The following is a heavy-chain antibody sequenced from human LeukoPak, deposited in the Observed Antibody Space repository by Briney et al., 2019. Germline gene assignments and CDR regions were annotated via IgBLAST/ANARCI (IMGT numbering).Heavy chain of an antibody. J-gene: IGHJ6*02. V-gene: IGHV3-21*04. Sequence: GALRHSCAQPRYTLSSYSIKSVRHAPGKGLEWVSSISSSSSGIYYDDAVKGRVTISRDKDKNTLYLQMNSLRAEDTAVYYCARAISSSWSGRDYGMDVWGQGTTVTVSS. CDR3: ARAISSSWSGRDYGMDV. CDR2: ISSSSSGI. D-gene: IGHD6-13*01. CDR1: RYTLSSYS.